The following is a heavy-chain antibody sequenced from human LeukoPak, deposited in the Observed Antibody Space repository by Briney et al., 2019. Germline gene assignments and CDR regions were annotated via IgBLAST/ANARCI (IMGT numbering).Heavy chain of an antibody. V-gene: IGHV3-33*06. CDR1: GFTFTTYG. Sequence: GGSLRLSCAASGFTFTTYGMHWVRQAPGKGLEWVAVIWFDGSNKYYAESVKGRFTISRDNSMNTVSLQMNSLRAEDTAAYYCAKDFCGGDCYNAPLGFEYWGQGTLVTVSS. J-gene: IGHJ4*02. CDR3: AKDFCGGDCYNAPLGFEY. CDR2: IWFDGSNK. D-gene: IGHD2-21*02.